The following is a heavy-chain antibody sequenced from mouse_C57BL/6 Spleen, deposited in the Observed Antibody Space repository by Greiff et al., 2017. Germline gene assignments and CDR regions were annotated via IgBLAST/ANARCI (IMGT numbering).Heavy chain of an antibody. J-gene: IGHJ2*01. CDR1: GYTFTSYW. V-gene: IGHV1-50*01. D-gene: IGHD1-1*01. CDR2: IDPSDSYT. Sequence: VQLQQSGAELVKPGASVKLSCKASGYTFTSYWMQWVKQRPGQGLEWIGEIDPSDSYTNYNQKFKGKATLTVDTSSSTAYMQLSSLTSEDSAVYYGARRDTTVQFDYWGQGTTLTVSS. CDR3: ARRDTTVQFDY.